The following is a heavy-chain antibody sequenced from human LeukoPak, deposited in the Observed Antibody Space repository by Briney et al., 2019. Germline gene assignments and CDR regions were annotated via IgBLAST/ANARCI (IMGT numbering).Heavy chain of an antibody. V-gene: IGHV3-33*08. D-gene: IGHD6-13*01. CDR2: IWYDGSNK. CDR3: ARERNIAAAGNGMDV. J-gene: IGHJ6*02. CDR1: GFTFSSYA. Sequence: PGGSLRLSCAASGFTFSSYAMSWVRQAPGKGLEWVAVIWYDGSNKYYADSVKGRFTISRDNSKNTLYLQMNSLRAEDTAVYYCARERNIAAAGNGMDVWGQGTTVTVSS.